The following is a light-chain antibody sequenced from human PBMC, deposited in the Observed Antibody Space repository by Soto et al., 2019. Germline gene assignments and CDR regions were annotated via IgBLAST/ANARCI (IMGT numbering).Light chain of an antibody. Sequence: DIQLTQSPSSLSASVGDRVTITCQASQDIRNYLNWYQQKPGKAPKLLIYDASNLQTGVPSRFSGSGSGTAFTFTISGLQTEDFATYYCQHYDSLPITFGQGTRLDIK. V-gene: IGKV1-33*01. CDR3: QHYDSLPIT. CDR2: DAS. CDR1: QDIRNY. J-gene: IGKJ5*01.